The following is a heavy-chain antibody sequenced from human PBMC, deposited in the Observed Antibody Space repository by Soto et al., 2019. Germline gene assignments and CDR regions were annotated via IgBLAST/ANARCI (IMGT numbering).Heavy chain of an antibody. V-gene: IGHV3-9*01. CDR2: ISWNSGSI. J-gene: IGHJ4*02. D-gene: IGHD6-13*01. Sequence: PGGSLRLSCAASGFTFDDYAMHWVRQAPGKGLEWVSGISWNSGSIGYADSVKGRFTISRDNAKNSLYLQMNSLRAEDTALYYXATEHYSSLSPYFDYWGQGTLVTVSS. CDR3: ATEHYSSLSPYFDY. CDR1: GFTFDDYA.